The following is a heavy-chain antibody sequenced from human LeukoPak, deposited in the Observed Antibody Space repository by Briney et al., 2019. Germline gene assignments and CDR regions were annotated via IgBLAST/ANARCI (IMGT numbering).Heavy chain of an antibody. CDR2: LYGGGST. V-gene: IGHV3-53*05. J-gene: IGHJ4*02. CDR3: ARGGTPGYSTGWIDY. CDR1: GFTVSSNY. D-gene: IGHD6-19*01. Sequence: GGSLRLSCAASGFTVSSNYMSRVRQAPGKGLEWVSVLYGGGSTYYADSVKGRFTISRDNSKNTLYLQMNSLRGEDTAVYYCARGGTPGYSTGWIDYWGQGTLVTVSS.